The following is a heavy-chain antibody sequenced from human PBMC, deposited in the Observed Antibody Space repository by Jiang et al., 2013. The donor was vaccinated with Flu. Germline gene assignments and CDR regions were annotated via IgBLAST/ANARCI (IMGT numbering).Heavy chain of an antibody. Sequence: QTLSLTCAISGDSVSSNSAAWNWIRQSPSRGLEWLGRTYYRSKWYNDYAVSVKSRITINPDTSKNQFSLQLNSVTPEDTAVYYCARARYDYVWGSYRQYYFDYWGQGTLVTVSS. J-gene: IGHJ4*02. CDR3: ARARYDYVWGSYRQYYFDY. V-gene: IGHV6-1*01. CDR1: GDSVSSNSAA. CDR2: TYYRSKWYN. D-gene: IGHD3-16*02.